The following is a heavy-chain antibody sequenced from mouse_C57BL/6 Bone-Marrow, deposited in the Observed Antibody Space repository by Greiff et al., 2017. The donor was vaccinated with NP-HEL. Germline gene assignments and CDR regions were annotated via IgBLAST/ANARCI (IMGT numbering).Heavy chain of an antibody. CDR3: ARDQNYYGSSYWFAY. V-gene: IGHV3-6*01. J-gene: IGHJ3*01. Sequence: EVQLVESGPGLVKPSQSLSLTCSVTGYSITSGYYWNWIRQFPGNKLEWMGYISYDGSNNYNPSLKNRISITRDTSKNQFFLKLNSVTTEDTATYYCARDQNYYGSSYWFAYWGQGTLVTVSA. D-gene: IGHD1-1*01. CDR1: GYSITSGYY. CDR2: ISYDGSN.